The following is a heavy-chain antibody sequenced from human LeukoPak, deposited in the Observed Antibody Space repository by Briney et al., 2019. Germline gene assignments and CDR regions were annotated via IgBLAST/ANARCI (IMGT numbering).Heavy chain of an antibody. J-gene: IGHJ6*03. Sequence: PGGSLRLSCAASGFTFSSYWMHWVRQAPGKGLVWVSRINSDGSSTSYADPVKGRFTISRDNAKNTLYLQMNSLRAEDTAVYYCARDRAGAARAYMDVWGKGTTVTVSS. D-gene: IGHD6-6*01. CDR1: GFTFSSYW. V-gene: IGHV3-74*01. CDR2: INSDGSST. CDR3: ARDRAGAARAYMDV.